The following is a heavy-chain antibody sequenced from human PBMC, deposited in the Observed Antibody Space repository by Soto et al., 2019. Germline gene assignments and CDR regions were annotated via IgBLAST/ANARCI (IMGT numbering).Heavy chain of an antibody. CDR3: AGTLYSSGWYVYYYYGMDV. Sequence: GASVKVSCKASGGTFSSYAISWVRQAPGQGLEWMGGIIPIFGTANYAQKFQGRVTITADESTSTAYMELSSLRSEDTAVYYCAGTLYSSGWYVYYYYGMDVWGQGTTVTVSS. CDR1: GGTFSSYA. J-gene: IGHJ6*02. CDR2: IIPIFGTA. D-gene: IGHD6-19*01. V-gene: IGHV1-69*13.